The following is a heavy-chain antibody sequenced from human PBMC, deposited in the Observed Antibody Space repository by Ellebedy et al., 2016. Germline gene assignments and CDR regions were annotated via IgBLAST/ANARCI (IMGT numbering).Heavy chain of an antibody. CDR3: ARGLWFGELFSYMDV. CDR2: IYYSGST. CDR1: GGSISSGGYY. J-gene: IGHJ6*03. V-gene: IGHV4-31*03. D-gene: IGHD3-10*01. Sequence: SETLSLXXTVSGGSISSGGYYWSWIRQHPGKGLEWIGYIYYSGSTYYNPSLKSRVTISVDTSKNQFSLKLSSVTAADTAVYYCARGLWFGELFSYMDVWGKGTTVTVSS.